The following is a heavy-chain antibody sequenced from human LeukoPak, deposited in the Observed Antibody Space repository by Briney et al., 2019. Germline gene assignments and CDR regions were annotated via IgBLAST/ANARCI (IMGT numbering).Heavy chain of an antibody. V-gene: IGHV3-23*01. Sequence: PGGSLRLSCAASGFSFSSYAMSWVRQAPGKGLEWVSAISGSGGGTYYADSVRGRFTISRDNSNYTLYLQMNSLRAEDTAIYYCAKENREQWLPWYFDLWGRGTLVTVSS. D-gene: IGHD6-19*01. CDR2: ISGSGGGT. CDR3: AKENREQWLPWYFDL. J-gene: IGHJ2*01. CDR1: GFSFSSYA.